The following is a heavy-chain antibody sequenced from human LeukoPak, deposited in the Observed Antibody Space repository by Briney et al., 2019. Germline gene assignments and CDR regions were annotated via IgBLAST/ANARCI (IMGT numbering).Heavy chain of an antibody. CDR1: GFTFSSYS. CDR3: ARVRAVAGLFDY. J-gene: IGHJ4*02. CDR2: ISSSSSYI. V-gene: IGHV3-21*01. D-gene: IGHD6-19*01. Sequence: PGGSLRLSCAASGFTFSSYSMNWVRQAPGKGREWASSISSSSSYIYYEDSVKGRFTISRDNAKNSLYLQMNSLRAEDTAVYYCARVRAVAGLFDYWGQGTLVTVSS.